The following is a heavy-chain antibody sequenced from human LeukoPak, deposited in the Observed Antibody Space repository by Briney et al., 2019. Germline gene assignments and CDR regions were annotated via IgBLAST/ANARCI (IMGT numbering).Heavy chain of an antibody. J-gene: IGHJ1*01. D-gene: IGHD5-18*01. Sequence: PSETLSLTCTVSGGSISSYYWSWIRQPPGKGLEWTGYIYYSGSTNYNPSLKSRVTISVDTSKNQFSLKLSSVTAADTAVYYCARGGYSYEVVFGYFQHWGQGTLVTVSS. V-gene: IGHV4-59*01. CDR2: IYYSGST. CDR3: ARGGYSYEVVFGYFQH. CDR1: GGSISSYY.